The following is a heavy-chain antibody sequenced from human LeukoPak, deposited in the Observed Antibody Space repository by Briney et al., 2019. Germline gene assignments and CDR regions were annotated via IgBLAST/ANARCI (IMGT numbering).Heavy chain of an antibody. CDR1: GGSFSGYY. Sequence: PSETLSLTCAVYGGSFSGYYWSWIRQPPGKGLEWIGEINHSGSTNYNPSLKSRVTISVDTSKNQFSLKLSSVTAADTAVYYCARGVMWFGELLSYYYGMDVWGQGTTVTVSS. J-gene: IGHJ6*02. CDR2: INHSGST. D-gene: IGHD3-10*01. V-gene: IGHV4-34*01. CDR3: ARGVMWFGELLSYYYGMDV.